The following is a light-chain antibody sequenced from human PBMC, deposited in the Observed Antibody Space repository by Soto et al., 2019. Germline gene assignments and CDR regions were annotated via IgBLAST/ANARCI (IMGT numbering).Light chain of an antibody. V-gene: IGKV3-20*01. CDR1: QSVSSSY. CDR2: GAS. CDR3: QPTPWT. J-gene: IGKJ1*01. Sequence: EIVLTQSPGTLSLSPGERATLSCRDSQSVSSSYLAWYQQKPGQAPRLLIYGASSRATGIPDRFSGSGSGTVFTSTLSRLEPEVYAVYYGQPTPWTFGQGTKVEIK.